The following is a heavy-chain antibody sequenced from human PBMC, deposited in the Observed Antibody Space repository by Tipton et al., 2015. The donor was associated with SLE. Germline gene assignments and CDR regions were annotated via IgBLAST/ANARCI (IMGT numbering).Heavy chain of an antibody. CDR3: ASRGCSSTSCSGWFDP. D-gene: IGHD2-2*01. Sequence: TLSLTCTVSGGSISSYYWSWIRQPPGKGLEWIGYIYYSGSTNYNPSLKSRVTISVDTSKKQFSLKLTSVTAADTAVYYCASRGCSSTSCSGWFDPWGRGTLVTVSS. V-gene: IGHV4-59*12. CDR1: GGSISSYY. J-gene: IGHJ5*02. CDR2: IYYSGST.